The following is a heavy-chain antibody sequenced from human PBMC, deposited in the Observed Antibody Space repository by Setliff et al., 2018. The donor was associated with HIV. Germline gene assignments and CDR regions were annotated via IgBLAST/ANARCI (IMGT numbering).Heavy chain of an antibody. J-gene: IGHJ2*01. CDR3: ARDPSRYDSSWYGYFDL. CDR2: VKSKTDGGTA. Sequence: PGGSLRLSCTASGFIFNNAWMNWVRQAPGKGLEWLGRVKSKTDGGTAIYPAPVKGRFTISRDDSKNTVYLQMNSLKTEDTAVYYCARDPSRYDSSWYGYFDLWGRGTRGTVSS. V-gene: IGHV3-15*01. D-gene: IGHD6-13*01. CDR1: GFIFNNAW.